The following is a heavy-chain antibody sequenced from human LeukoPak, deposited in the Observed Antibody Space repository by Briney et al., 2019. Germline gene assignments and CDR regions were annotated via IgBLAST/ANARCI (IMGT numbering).Heavy chain of an antibody. CDR3: TKDVQGGYSSINY. V-gene: IGHV3-23*01. D-gene: IGHD6-13*01. Sequence: GGSLRLSCAASRFTFSSYAMSWVRQAPGKGLEWVSAISGSGGSTYYADSVKGRFTISRDNSKNTLYLQMNSLRAEDTAVYYCTKDVQGGYSSINYWGQGTLVTVSS. CDR2: ISGSGGST. J-gene: IGHJ4*02. CDR1: RFTFSSYA.